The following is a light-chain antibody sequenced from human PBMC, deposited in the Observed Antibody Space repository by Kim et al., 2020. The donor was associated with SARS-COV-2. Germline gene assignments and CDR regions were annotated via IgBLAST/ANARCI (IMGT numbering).Light chain of an antibody. CDR2: LGS. CDR3: MQALQTPT. J-gene: IGKJ2*01. Sequence: DIVMTQSPLYLPVTPGEPASISCRSSQSLLHSNGYNYLDWYLQKPGQSPQLLIYLGSNRASGVPDRFSGSGSGTDFTLKISRVAAEDVGVYYCMQALQTPTFGQGTKLEI. CDR1: QSLLHSNGYNY. V-gene: IGKV2-28*01.